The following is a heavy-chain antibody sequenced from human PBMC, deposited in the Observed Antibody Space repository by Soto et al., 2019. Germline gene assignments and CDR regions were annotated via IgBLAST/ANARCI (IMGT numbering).Heavy chain of an antibody. Sequence: QVQLVQSGAEVKKPGSSVKVSCKASGGTFSSYAISWVRQAPGQGLEWMGGIIPIFGTANYEKQFQARVTITADESTSTAYMELRSLRSEDTAVYYCARDRYYYGSGPMDFWGQGTTVTVSS. J-gene: IGHJ6*02. V-gene: IGHV1-69*01. CDR2: IIPIFGTA. CDR1: GGTFSSYA. CDR3: ARDRYYYGSGPMDF. D-gene: IGHD3-10*01.